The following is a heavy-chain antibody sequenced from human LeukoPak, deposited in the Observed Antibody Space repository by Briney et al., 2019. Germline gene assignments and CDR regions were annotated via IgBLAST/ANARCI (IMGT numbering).Heavy chain of an antibody. CDR1: GYTFTNYG. Sequence: GASVKVSCKASGYTFTNYGISWVRQAPGQGLEWMGWISAYNDNTNYVQKLQGRVTMTTDTSTSTAYMELRSLRSDDTAVYYCARVNGKYDSTGYFVYWGQGTLVTVSS. D-gene: IGHD3-22*01. CDR2: ISAYNDNT. CDR3: ARVNGKYDSTGYFVY. J-gene: IGHJ4*02. V-gene: IGHV1-18*01.